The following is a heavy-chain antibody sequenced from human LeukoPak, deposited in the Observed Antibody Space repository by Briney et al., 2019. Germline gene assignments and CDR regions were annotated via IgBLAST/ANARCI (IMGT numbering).Heavy chain of an antibody. Sequence: ASVKVSCKASGYTFTGYYMHWVRQAPGQGLEWMGWINPNSGGTNYARKFQGRVTMTRDTSISTAYMELSRLRSDDTAVYYCARGISEYSSSGVDYWDQGTLVTVSS. J-gene: IGHJ4*02. V-gene: IGHV1-2*02. D-gene: IGHD6-6*01. CDR2: INPNSGGT. CDR1: GYTFTGYY. CDR3: ARGISEYSSSGVDY.